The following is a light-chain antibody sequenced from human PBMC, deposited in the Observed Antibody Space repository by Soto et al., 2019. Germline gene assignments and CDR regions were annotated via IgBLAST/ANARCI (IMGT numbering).Light chain of an antibody. CDR1: QSISSN. V-gene: IGKV3-15*01. CDR3: QQYNNWPPIT. CDR2: GAS. Sequence: ETVMTQSPATLSVSPGDRATLSCRASQSISSNLAWFQQKPGQAPRLLIYGASTRATGIPARFSGSGSGTEFTLTISSLQSEDFAVYYCQQYNNWPPITFGQGTRLDIK. J-gene: IGKJ5*01.